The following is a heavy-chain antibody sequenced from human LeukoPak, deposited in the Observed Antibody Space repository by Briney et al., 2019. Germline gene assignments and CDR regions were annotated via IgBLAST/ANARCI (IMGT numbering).Heavy chain of an antibody. CDR3: AREEVGYYDFWSGSMALDAFDI. CDR2: IYHSGST. CDR1: GYSISSGYY. V-gene: IGHV4-38-2*02. Sequence: SETLSLTCAVSGYSISSGYYWGWIRQPPGKGLEWIGCIYHSGSTYYNPSLKSRVTISVDASKNQFSLKLSSVTAADTAVYYCAREEVGYYDFWSGSMALDAFDIWGQGTMVTVSS. J-gene: IGHJ3*02. D-gene: IGHD3-3*01.